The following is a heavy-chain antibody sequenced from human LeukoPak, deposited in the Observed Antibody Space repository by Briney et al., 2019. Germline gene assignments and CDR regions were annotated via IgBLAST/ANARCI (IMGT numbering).Heavy chain of an antibody. CDR3: ARMRGYRCSSTSCYYYYYMDV. Sequence: ASVKVSCKASGYTFTSYGISWARQAPGQGLEWMGWISAYNGNTNYAQKLQGRVTMTTDTSTSTAYMELRSLRSDDTAVYYCARMRGYRCSSTSCYYYYYMDVWGKGTTVTVSS. CDR2: ISAYNGNT. CDR1: GYTFTSYG. V-gene: IGHV1-18*01. J-gene: IGHJ6*03. D-gene: IGHD2-2*01.